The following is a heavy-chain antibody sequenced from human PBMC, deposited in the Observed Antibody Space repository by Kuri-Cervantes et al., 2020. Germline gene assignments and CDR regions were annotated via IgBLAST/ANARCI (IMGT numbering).Heavy chain of an antibody. CDR2: ISYDGSNK. D-gene: IGHD6-19*01. Sequence: GGSLRLSCAASGFTFSSYGMHWVRQAPGKGLEWVAVISYDGSNKYYADSVKGRFTISRDNSKNTLYLQMNSLRAEDTAVYYCAKDRRSSGWYGVQYYWGQGTLVTVSS. CDR1: GFTFSSYG. J-gene: IGHJ4*02. V-gene: IGHV3-30*18. CDR3: AKDRRSSGWYGVQYY.